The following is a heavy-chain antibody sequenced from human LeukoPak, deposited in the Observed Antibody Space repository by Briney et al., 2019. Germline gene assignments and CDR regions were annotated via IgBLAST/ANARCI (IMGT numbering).Heavy chain of an antibody. CDR1: GYTFTSYY. D-gene: IGHD3-22*01. J-gene: IGHJ4*02. CDR2: INPSGGST. CDR3: ARGPRITMIVVVITGPFDY. Sequence: ASVKVSCKASGYTFTSYYMHWVRQAPGQGLEWMGIINPSGGSTSYAQKFQGRVTMTRDTSTSTVYMELSSLRSEDTAVYYCARGPRITMIVVVITGPFDYWGQGTLVTVSS. V-gene: IGHV1-46*01.